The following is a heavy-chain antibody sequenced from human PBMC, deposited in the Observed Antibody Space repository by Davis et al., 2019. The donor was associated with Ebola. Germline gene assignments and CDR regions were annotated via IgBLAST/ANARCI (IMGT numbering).Heavy chain of an antibody. D-gene: IGHD4-17*01. V-gene: IGHV3-11*01. Sequence: GGSLRPSFPASGFTFSDYYMSWIRQAPGKGLEWVSSISGGGRTIEYSDSVKGRFTISRDNAKHSLYLQMSGLRAEDTAVYYCARDNDYGDYDLYGMDVWGQGTTVTVSS. J-gene: IGHJ6*02. CDR1: GFTFSDYY. CDR3: ARDNDYGDYDLYGMDV. CDR2: ISGGGRTI.